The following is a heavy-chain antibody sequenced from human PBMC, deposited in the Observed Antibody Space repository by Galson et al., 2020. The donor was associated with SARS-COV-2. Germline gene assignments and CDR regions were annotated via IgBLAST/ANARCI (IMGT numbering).Heavy chain of an antibody. Sequence: SQTLSLTCTVSGGSVSNSYYFWGWIRQPPGKGLEWIGSIYYTGSTFYNLSLTSRLSISVDTSKNQFSLRLSSVTAADTAVYYCASLPVPTQYSSSGFDYWGQGSLVTVSS. D-gene: IGHD1-26*01. CDR3: ASLPVPTQYSSSGFDY. J-gene: IGHJ4*02. CDR1: GGSVSNSYYF. CDR2: IYYTGST. V-gene: IGHV4-39*01.